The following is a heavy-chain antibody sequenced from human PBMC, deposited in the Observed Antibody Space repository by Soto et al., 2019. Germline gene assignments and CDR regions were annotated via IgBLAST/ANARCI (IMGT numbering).Heavy chain of an antibody. CDR3: ARDHRWFGESYNWFDP. V-gene: IGHV1-18*01. D-gene: IGHD3-10*01. Sequence: ASVKVSCKASGYTFTSYGISWVRQAPGQGLEWMGWISAYNGNTNYAQKLPGRVTMTTDTSTSTAYMELRSLRSDDTAVYYCARDHRWFGESYNWFDPWGQGTLVTVSS. CDR2: ISAYNGNT. J-gene: IGHJ5*02. CDR1: GYTFTSYG.